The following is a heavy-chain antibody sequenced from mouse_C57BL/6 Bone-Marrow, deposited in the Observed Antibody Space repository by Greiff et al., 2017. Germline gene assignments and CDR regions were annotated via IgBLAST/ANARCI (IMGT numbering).Heavy chain of an antibody. CDR1: GYTFTDYY. CDR2: INPNNGGT. Sequence: EVQLQQSGPELVKPGASVKISCKASGYTFTDYYMNWVKQSHGKSLEWIGDINPNNGGTSYNQKFKGKATLTVEKSSSTAYMELRSLTSEDSVVYYCARSTTVVEGYFDVWGTGTTVTVSS. V-gene: IGHV1-26*01. J-gene: IGHJ1*03. D-gene: IGHD1-1*01. CDR3: ARSTTVVEGYFDV.